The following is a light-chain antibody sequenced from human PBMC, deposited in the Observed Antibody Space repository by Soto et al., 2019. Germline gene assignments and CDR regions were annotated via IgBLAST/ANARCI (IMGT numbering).Light chain of an antibody. Sequence: QSALTQPPSASGSPGQSVTISCTGTSSDVGAYTYVSWYQQYQGKAPKLMIYEVTKRPSGVPARFSGSKSGNTASLTVSGLQAEDEADYYCTSYVGNDIWVFGGGTKLTVL. J-gene: IGLJ3*02. CDR1: SSDVGAYTY. CDR2: EVT. CDR3: TSYVGNDIWV. V-gene: IGLV2-8*01.